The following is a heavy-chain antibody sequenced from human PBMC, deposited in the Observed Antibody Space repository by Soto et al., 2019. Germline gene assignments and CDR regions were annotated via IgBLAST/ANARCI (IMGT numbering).Heavy chain of an antibody. CDR3: ARMKCSSTSCYHYYYYYGMDV. D-gene: IGHD2-2*01. CDR1: GYSFTSYW. V-gene: IGHV5-51*01. CDR2: IYPGDSYT. J-gene: IGHJ6*02. Sequence: PGESLKISCQGSGYSFTSYWTGWVRQMPCKGLAGIWIIYPGDSYTRYIPSFKGQVTISADKSISTAYLHWSSLKASDTSIYYCARMKCSSTSCYHYYYYYGMDVWGQGTTVTESS.